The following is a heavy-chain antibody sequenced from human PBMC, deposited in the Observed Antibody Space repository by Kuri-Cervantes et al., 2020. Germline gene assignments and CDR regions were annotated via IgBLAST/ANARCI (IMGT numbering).Heavy chain of an antibody. D-gene: IGHD3-16*02. J-gene: IGHJ3*02. CDR2: IYPGDSDT. CDR1: GYSFTSYW. V-gene: IGHV5-51*01. Sequence: KVSCKGSGYSFTSYWIGWVRQMPGKGLEWMGIIYPGDSDTRYSPSFQGQVTISADKSISTAYLQWSSLKASDTAMYYCAIPSDYVWGSYRQNAFDIWGQGTMVTVSS. CDR3: AIPSDYVWGSYRQNAFDI.